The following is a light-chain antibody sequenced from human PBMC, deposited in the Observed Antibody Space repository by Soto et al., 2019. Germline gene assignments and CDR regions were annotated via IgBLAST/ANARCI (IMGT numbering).Light chain of an antibody. CDR2: GAS. Sequence: EIVLTQSPGTLSLSPGERATLSCRASQSVSSSYLAWYQQKPGQAPRLLIYGASTRATGIPARFRGSGSGTEFTLTISSLQSEDFAVYYCQQYNNWPRTFGQGTKVDIK. J-gene: IGKJ1*01. CDR1: QSVSSSY. V-gene: IGKV3-15*01. CDR3: QQYNNWPRT.